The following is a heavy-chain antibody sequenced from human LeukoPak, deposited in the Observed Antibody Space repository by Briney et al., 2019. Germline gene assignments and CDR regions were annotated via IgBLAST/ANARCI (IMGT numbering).Heavy chain of an antibody. CDR3: ASYVDTAMASNDY. Sequence: LRLSXXXSGXTFXSYAMHWVRQAPGKGLEWVAVISYDGSNKYYADSVKGRFTISRDNSKNTLYLQMNSLRAEDTAVYYCASYVDTAMASNDYWGQGTLVTVSS. CDR1: GXTFXSYA. CDR2: ISYDGSNK. D-gene: IGHD5-18*01. J-gene: IGHJ4*02. V-gene: IGHV3-30-3*01.